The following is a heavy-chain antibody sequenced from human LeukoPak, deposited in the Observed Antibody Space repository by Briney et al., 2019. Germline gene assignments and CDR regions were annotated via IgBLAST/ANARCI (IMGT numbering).Heavy chain of an antibody. CDR2: IYSGGNT. CDR1: GFTVSSNS. Sequence: GGSLRLSCTVSGFTVSSNSMSWVRQAPGKGLEWVSFIYSGGNTRYSDSVKGRFTISRDNSKNTLYLQMNSLRADDTAVYYCARRAGEYSHPSDYWGQGTLVTVSS. CDR3: ARRAGEYSHPSDY. V-gene: IGHV3-53*01. J-gene: IGHJ4*02. D-gene: IGHD4-17*01.